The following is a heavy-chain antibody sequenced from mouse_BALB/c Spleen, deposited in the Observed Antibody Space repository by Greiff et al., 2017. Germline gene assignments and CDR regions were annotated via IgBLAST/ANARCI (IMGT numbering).Heavy chain of an antibody. CDR1: GYSITSDYA. V-gene: IGHV3-2*02. CDR2: ISYSGST. Sequence: DVQLQESGPGLVKPSQSLSLTCTVTGYSITSDYAWNWIRQFPGNKLEWMGYISYSGSTSYNPSLKSRISITRDTSKNQFFLQLNSVTTEDTATYYCARETLYGSTDYWGQGTTLTVSS. J-gene: IGHJ2*01. CDR3: ARETLYGSTDY. D-gene: IGHD1-1*01.